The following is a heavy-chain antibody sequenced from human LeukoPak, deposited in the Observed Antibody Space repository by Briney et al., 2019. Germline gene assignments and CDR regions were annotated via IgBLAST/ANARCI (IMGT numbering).Heavy chain of an antibody. J-gene: IGHJ4*02. D-gene: IGHD3-22*01. V-gene: IGHV1-8*02. CDR3: ARGTNYYDSSGYSGFDY. CDR2: INPNSGGT. CDR1: GYTFTSYG. Sequence: ASVKVSCKASGYTFTSYGISWVRQAPGQGLEWMGWINPNSGGTNYAQKFQGRVTMTRNTSISTAYMELSSLRSEDTAVYYCARGTNYYDSSGYSGFDYWGQGTLVTVSS.